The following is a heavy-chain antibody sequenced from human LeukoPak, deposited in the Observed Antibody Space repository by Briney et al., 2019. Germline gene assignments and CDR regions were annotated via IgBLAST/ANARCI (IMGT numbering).Heavy chain of an antibody. CDR1: GGSISSYY. CDR2: IYYSGST. CDR3: ASSNYYDSSGYYYFDY. V-gene: IGHV4-59*12. Sequence: ASETLSLTCTVSGGSISSYYWSWIRQPPGKGLEWIGYIYYSGSTNYNPSLKSRVTISVDTSKNQFSLKLSSVTAADTAVYYCASSNYYDSSGYYYFDYWGQGTLVTVSS. D-gene: IGHD3-22*01. J-gene: IGHJ4*02.